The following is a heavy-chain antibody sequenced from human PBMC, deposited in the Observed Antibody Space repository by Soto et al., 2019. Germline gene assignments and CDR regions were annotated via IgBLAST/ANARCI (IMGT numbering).Heavy chain of an antibody. CDR1: GDSISGSY. CDR3: ARHVHSSGNEAFDY. J-gene: IGHJ4*02. D-gene: IGHD1-1*01. CDR2: IHYTGRT. V-gene: IGHV4-59*08. Sequence: SETLSLTCAVSGDSISGSYWSWIRQPPGKGLEWIGFIHYTGRTSYNPSLKSRITVSLDKSKNQFSLSLSSATAADTAVYYCARHVHSSGNEAFDYWGQGTLVTVPS.